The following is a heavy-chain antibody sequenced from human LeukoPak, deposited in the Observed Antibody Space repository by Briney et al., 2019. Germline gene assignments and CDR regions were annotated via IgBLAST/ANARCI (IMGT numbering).Heavy chain of an antibody. CDR2: IYHSGST. J-gene: IGHJ3*01. D-gene: IGHD3-16*01. Sequence: SETLSLTCTVSGYSISSGYYWGWIRQPPGKGLEWIGSIYHSGSTYYNPSLKSRVTISLDTSKKEFSLKLSSVTAADTAVYYCARGASFGNLWGQGTMVTVSS. V-gene: IGHV4-38-2*02. CDR3: ARGASFGNL. CDR1: GYSISSGYY.